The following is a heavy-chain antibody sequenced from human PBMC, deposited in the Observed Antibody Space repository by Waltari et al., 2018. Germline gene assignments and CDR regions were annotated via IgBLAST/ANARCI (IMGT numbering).Heavy chain of an antibody. J-gene: IGHJ4*02. Sequence: EVQLVESGGGLVQPGGSLRLSCAASGFTFSSYWMHWVRQAPGKGLVWVSRINSDGRSTSYADSVKGRFTISRDNAKNTLYLQMNSLRAEDTAVYYCARISWGSRVLAAPFDYWGQGTLVTVSS. CDR3: ARISWGSRVLAAPFDY. D-gene: IGHD2-15*01. V-gene: IGHV3-74*01. CDR2: INSDGRST. CDR1: GFTFSSYW.